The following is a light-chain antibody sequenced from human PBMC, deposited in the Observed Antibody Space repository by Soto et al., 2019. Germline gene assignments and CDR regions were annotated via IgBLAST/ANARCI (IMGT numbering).Light chain of an antibody. Sequence: QSALTQPPSASGTPGQRATISCSGSSSNIGSNTVNWYQQLPGTAPKLLMYNNNERPSGVPDRFSGSKSGTSASLAISGLQSEDEADYYCAAWDDSLNGNVFGTGTKVTAL. CDR1: SSNIGSNT. J-gene: IGLJ1*01. V-gene: IGLV1-44*01. CDR2: NNN. CDR3: AAWDDSLNGNV.